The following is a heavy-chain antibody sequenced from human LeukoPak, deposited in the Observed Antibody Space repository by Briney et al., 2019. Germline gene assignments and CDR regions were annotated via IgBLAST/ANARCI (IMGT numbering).Heavy chain of an antibody. J-gene: IGHJ4*02. Sequence: ASVKLSCKASGYTFTGYNMTWVRQAPGQGLGWRGWSNPNSGGTKYAQKFQGRVTMTRDTSISTAYMELRRLRSDDTAVYYCAREPPSSYDSNGYYGYWGQGTLVTVSS. CDR1: GYTFTGYN. D-gene: IGHD3-22*01. CDR3: AREPPSSYDSNGYYGY. CDR2: SNPNSGGT. V-gene: IGHV1-2*02.